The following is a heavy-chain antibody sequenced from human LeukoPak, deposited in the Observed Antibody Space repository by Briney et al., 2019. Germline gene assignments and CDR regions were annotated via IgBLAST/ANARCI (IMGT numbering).Heavy chain of an antibody. CDR1: GFTFSSYA. V-gene: IGHV3-23*01. D-gene: IGHD3-22*01. CDR3: AKAAIQNSSGYKSGQH. CDR2: ISGSGGST. J-gene: IGHJ1*01. Sequence: GSLSLSCAASGFTFSSYAMSWVRQAPGKGLEWVSAISGSGGSTYYADSVEGRFTISRDNSKNTLYLQMNSLRAEDTAVYYCAKAAIQNSSGYKSGQHWGQGTLVTVSS.